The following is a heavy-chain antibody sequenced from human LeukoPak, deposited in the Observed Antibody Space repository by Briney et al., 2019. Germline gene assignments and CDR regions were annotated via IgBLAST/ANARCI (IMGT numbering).Heavy chain of an antibody. CDR3: ARSYVWGSYRLDY. CDR2: IIPIFGTA. V-gene: IGHV1-69*05. J-gene: IGHJ4*02. D-gene: IGHD3-16*02. CDR1: GGTFSSYA. Sequence: GASVKVSCKASGGTFSSYAISWVRQAPGQGLEWMGRIIPIFGTANYAQKFQGRVTITTDESTSTAYMELSSLRSEDTAVYCCARSYVWGSYRLDYWGQGTLVTVSS.